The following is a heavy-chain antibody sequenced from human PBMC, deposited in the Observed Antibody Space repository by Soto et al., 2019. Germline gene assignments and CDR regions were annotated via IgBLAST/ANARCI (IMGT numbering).Heavy chain of an antibody. CDR1: GFTFSSYS. Sequence: PWRSLRLSCAASGFTFSSYSMNWVRQAPGKGLEWVSYISSSSSTIYYADSGKGRFTISRDNAKNSLYLQMNSLRHEDMAVYYCARPMTMITIDAFDIWGQGTMVTVSS. CDR3: ARPMTMITIDAFDI. J-gene: IGHJ3*02. CDR2: ISSSSSTI. D-gene: IGHD3-22*01. V-gene: IGHV3-48*02.